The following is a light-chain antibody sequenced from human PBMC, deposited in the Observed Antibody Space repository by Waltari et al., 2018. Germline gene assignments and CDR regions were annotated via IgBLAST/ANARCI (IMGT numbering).Light chain of an antibody. CDR1: QSVLFNSNYNNY. CDR2: WAS. V-gene: IGKV4-1*01. CDR3: LQYYSRPYT. Sequence: DIVMTQSPDSLAVSLGDRATINCKSSQSVLFNSNYNNYLAWYQLNPGTPPNLLLYWASIRQSGFPDRFSGSGSATAFTLTISSLQAEDVAVYFCLQYYSRPYTFGQGTKLELK. J-gene: IGKJ2*01.